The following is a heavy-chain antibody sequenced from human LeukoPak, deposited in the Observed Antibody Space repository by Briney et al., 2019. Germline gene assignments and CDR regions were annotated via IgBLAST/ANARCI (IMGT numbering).Heavy chain of an antibody. J-gene: IGHJ4*02. CDR1: GGSMSPYY. D-gene: IGHD6-13*01. CDR3: ARNFLSSWYWDY. CDR2: IYYSGST. V-gene: IGHV4-39*07. Sequence: KPSETLSLTCTVSGGSMSPYYWGWIRQPPGKGLEWIGNIYYSGSTYYNPSLKSRVTISVDTSKNQFSLKLRSVTAADTAVYYCARNFLSSWYWDYWGQGTLVTVSS.